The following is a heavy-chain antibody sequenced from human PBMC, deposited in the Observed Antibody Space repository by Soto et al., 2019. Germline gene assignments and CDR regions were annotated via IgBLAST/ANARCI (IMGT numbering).Heavy chain of an antibody. V-gene: IGHV1-58*01. CDR2: IVVGSGNT. CDR1: GFTFTSSA. J-gene: IGHJ4*02. CDR3: AADELERRSLDY. D-gene: IGHD1-1*01. Sequence: QMQLVQSGPEVKKPGTSVKVSCKASGFTFTSSAVQWVRQARGQRLEWIGWIVVGSGNTNYAQKFQERVTITRDMSTSTAYMELSSLRSEDTAVYYCAADELERRSLDYWGQGTLVTVSS.